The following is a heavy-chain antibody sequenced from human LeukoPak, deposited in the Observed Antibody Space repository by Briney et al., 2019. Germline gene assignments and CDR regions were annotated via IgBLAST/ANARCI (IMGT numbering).Heavy chain of an antibody. CDR3: ARGSAGYSYADGDY. J-gene: IGHJ4*02. D-gene: IGHD5-18*01. CDR2: INTNTGNP. CDR1: GGTFSSYA. V-gene: IGHV7-4-1*02. Sequence: ASVKVSCKASGGTFSSYAISWVRQAPGQGLEWMGWINTNTGNPMYAQGFTGRFVFSLDTSVSTAYLQISSLKAEDTAVYYCARGSAGYSYADGDYWGQGTLVTVSS.